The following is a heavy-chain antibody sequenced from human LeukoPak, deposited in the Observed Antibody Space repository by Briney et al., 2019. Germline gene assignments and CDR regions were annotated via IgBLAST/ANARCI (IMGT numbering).Heavy chain of an antibody. D-gene: IGHD1-26*01. CDR2: IREDGSEI. J-gene: IGHJ4*02. V-gene: IGHV3-7*03. CDR3: TRDRSWSGYDY. Sequence: GGSLRLSCGASGFTFSTYWMTWVRQAPGKGLEWVANIREDGSEIFYVDSVKGRFTISRDNAKNSMYLQMNSLRVEDSGLYYCTRDRSWSGYDYWGQGTLVTVPS. CDR1: GFTFSTYW.